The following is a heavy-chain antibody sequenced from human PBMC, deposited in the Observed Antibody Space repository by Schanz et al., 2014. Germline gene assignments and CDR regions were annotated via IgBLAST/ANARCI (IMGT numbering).Heavy chain of an antibody. CDR3: VRDTDYHFDY. D-gene: IGHD4-17*01. V-gene: IGHV3-48*01. CDR2: ISSSSSTI. CDR1: GFTFSSYS. J-gene: IGHJ4*02. Sequence: EVQLVESGGGVVHPGGSLRLSCAASGFTFSSYSMNWVRQAPGKGLEWVSYISSSSSTIYYADSVKGRFTISRDNAKNTLYLQMNSLRAEDTAVYYCVRDTDYHFDYWGQGTLVTVSS.